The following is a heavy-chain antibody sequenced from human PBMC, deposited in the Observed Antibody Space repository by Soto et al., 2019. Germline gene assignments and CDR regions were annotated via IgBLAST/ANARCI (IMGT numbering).Heavy chain of an antibody. D-gene: IGHD6-19*01. CDR1: GGTFSPYA. J-gene: IGHJ5*02. V-gene: IGHV1-69*01. CDR3: AREIGVAVRFDP. CDR2: LIPIFGTT. Sequence: QVQLVQSGAEVKRPGSSVKVSCKTSGGTFSPYAISWLRQAPGQGLEWMGGLIPIFGTTNYAHKFQGRLTIVADESTSTAYMELISLTSDDTGLYYCAREIGVAVRFDPWGQGTLVTVSS.